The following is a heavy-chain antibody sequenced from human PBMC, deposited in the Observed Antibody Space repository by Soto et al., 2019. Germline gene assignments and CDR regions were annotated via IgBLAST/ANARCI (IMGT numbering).Heavy chain of an antibody. CDR1: GFSFSIYV. CDR2: ISSSGGTP. V-gene: IGHV3-23*01. CDR3: AKGLYDNSGYYYTD. Sequence: EVQLLESGGGLVQPGGSLRVSCAASGFSFSIYVMTWVRQAPGKGLEWVSSISSSGGTPYYEDSVKGRFTISRDNSKETLFLQMHSLRAEDTAVYFCAKGLYDNSGYYYTDWGQGTLVTVSS. D-gene: IGHD3-22*01. J-gene: IGHJ4*02.